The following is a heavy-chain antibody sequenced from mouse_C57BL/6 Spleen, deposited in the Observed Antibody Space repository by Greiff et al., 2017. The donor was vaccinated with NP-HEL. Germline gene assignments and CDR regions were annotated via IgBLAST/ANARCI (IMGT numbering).Heavy chain of an antibody. V-gene: IGHV1-81*01. CDR1: GYTFTSYG. J-gene: IGHJ4*01. Sequence: QVQLQQSGAELARPGASVKLSCKASGYTFTSYGISWVKQRTGQGLEWIGEIYPRSGNTYYNEKFKGKATLTADKSSSTAYMELRRLTSEDSAVYFCARPYYGNLYAMDYWGQGTSVTVSS. CDR3: ARPYYGNLYAMDY. CDR2: IYPRSGNT. D-gene: IGHD2-10*01.